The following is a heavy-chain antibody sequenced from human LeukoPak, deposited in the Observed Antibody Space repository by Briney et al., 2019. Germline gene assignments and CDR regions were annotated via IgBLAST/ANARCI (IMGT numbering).Heavy chain of an antibody. CDR3: ARQYCTTTTCRTFDI. V-gene: IGHV4-59*01. J-gene: IGHJ3*02. CDR1: GGSISSSN. CDR2: IYYNGTT. Sequence: PSETLSLTCTVSGGSISSSNCSWIRNRPGPGMERIGYIYYNGTTNCNPSLKSRLTILVDTSNNQFSLKLSSVTAADTALYYCARQYCTTTTCRTFDIWGQGTMVTVSS. D-gene: IGHD2-2*01.